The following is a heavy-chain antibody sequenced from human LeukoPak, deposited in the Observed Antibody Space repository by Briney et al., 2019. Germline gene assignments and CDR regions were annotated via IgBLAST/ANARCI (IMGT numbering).Heavy chain of an antibody. J-gene: IGHJ6*03. CDR2: IYISGST. CDR3: ATANRYSLYMDV. CDR1: GGSFSSYY. V-gene: IGHV4-4*07. Sequence: SETLSLTCTVSGGSFSSYYWSWLRQPAGKGLEGIGRIYISGSTSYNPSLTSRVTMSVDTSKNQFSLRLSSVTAADTAVYYCATANRYSLYMDVWGKGTTVTVSS. D-gene: IGHD1-14*01.